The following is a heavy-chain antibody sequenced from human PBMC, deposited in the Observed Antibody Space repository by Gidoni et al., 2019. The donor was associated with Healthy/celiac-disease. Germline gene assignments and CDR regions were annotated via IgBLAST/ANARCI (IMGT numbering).Heavy chain of an antibody. D-gene: IGHD5-18*01. Sequence: QVQLQESGPGLVKPSETLSLTCTVSGYSISSGYYWGWIRQPPGKGLEWIGSIYQSGSTYYNPSLKSRVTISVDTSKNQFSLKRSSVTAADTAVYYCARDESGYSYVLTYWGQGTLVTVSS. CDR3: ARDESGYSYVLTY. V-gene: IGHV4-38-2*02. J-gene: IGHJ4*02. CDR2: IYQSGST. CDR1: GYSISSGYY.